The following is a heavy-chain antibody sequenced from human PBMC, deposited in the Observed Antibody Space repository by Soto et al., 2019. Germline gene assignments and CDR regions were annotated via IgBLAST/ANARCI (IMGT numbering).Heavy chain of an antibody. J-gene: IGHJ6*02. Sequence: PGGSLRLSCAASGFTFSSYDMHWVRQATGKGLEWVSAIGTAGDTYYPGSVKGRFTISRENAKNSLYLQMNSLRAEDTAVYYCARGSSSWTIGYYYGMDVWGQGTTVTVSS. CDR1: GFTFSSYD. D-gene: IGHD6-13*01. CDR2: IGTAGDT. CDR3: ARGSSSWTIGYYYGMDV. V-gene: IGHV3-13*01.